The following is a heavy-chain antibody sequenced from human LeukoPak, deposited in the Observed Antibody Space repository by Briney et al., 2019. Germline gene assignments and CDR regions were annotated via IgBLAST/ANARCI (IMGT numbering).Heavy chain of an antibody. Sequence: GGSLRLSCAASGFTLSSYAMSWVRQAPGKGLEWVSGTSGSGGSTYYADSVKGRFTISRDNAKNSLYLQMNSLRAEDTAVYYCARDVYGDYAIDYWGQGTLVTVSS. CDR3: ARDVYGDYAIDY. D-gene: IGHD4-17*01. CDR1: GFTLSSYA. V-gene: IGHV3-23*01. CDR2: TSGSGGST. J-gene: IGHJ4*02.